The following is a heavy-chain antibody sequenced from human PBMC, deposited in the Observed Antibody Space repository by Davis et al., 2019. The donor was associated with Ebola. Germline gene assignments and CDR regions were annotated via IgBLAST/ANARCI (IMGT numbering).Heavy chain of an antibody. J-gene: IGHJ4*02. Sequence: PGGSLRLSCAASGFPFSSYAMHWVRQAPGKGLEWVAVMSYTGGNQYYADSVRGRFFISRDNSRNTLYLQMNSLRVDDTAVYYCARDALEYNWNEELDYWGQGTLVTVSS. V-gene: IGHV3-30*04. D-gene: IGHD1-1*01. CDR2: MSYTGGNQ. CDR3: ARDALEYNWNEELDY. CDR1: GFPFSSYA.